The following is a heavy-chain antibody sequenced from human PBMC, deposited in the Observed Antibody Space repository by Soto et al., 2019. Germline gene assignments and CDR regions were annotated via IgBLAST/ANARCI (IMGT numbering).Heavy chain of an antibody. J-gene: IGHJ4*02. CDR2: ISYDGSNK. V-gene: IGHV3-30*18. CDR1: GFPFSSYG. CDR3: AKPGDYDSSGYPVYYFNY. Sequence: LRLSCAASGFPFSSYGVHWVRQSPGKVLEWVAVISYDGSNKYYADSVKGRFTISRDNSKNTLYLQMNSLRAEDTAVYYCAKPGDYDSSGYPVYYFNYWGQGTLVTVSS. D-gene: IGHD3-22*01.